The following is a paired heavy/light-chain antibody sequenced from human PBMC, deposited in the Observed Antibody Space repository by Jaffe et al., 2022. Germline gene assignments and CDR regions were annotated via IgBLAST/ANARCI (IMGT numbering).Heavy chain of an antibody. CDR3: AREARGNSYGGVYYYYYMDV. CDR1: GFTFSDHY. D-gene: IGHD5-18*01. CDR2: TRNKVNNYTT. Sequence: EVQLVESGGGLVQPGGSLRLSCAASGFTFSDHYMDWVRQAPGKGLEWVGRTRNKVNNYTTEYAASVKGRFTISRDDSKNSLYLQMNSLKTEDTAVYYCAREARGNSYGGVYYYYYMDVWGKGTTVTVSS. J-gene: IGHJ6*03. V-gene: IGHV3-72*01.
Light chain of an antibody. CDR2: WAS. Sequence: DIVMTQSPDSLAVSLGERATINCKSSQSVLYSSNIKNYLAWYQQKPGQPPKLLIYWASTRESGVPDRFSGSGSGTDFTLTISSLQAEDVAVYYCQQYYSTPVTFGGGTKVEIK. J-gene: IGKJ4*01. CDR1: QSVLYSSNIKNY. V-gene: IGKV4-1*01. CDR3: QQYYSTPVT.